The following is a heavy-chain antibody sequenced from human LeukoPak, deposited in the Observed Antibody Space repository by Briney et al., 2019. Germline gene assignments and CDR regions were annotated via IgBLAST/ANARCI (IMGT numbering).Heavy chain of an antibody. CDR2: TSSDGSIK. Sequence: GRSLRLSCAASGFSFISYDMHWVRPAPGKGLEWVAVTSSDGSIKIYTDSVKGRFTISRDNSKNTLYLEMNSPRVDDTAVYFCARDLLSGAPDYFDCWGQGTLVTVSS. V-gene: IGHV3-30*04. CDR3: ARDLLSGAPDYFDC. D-gene: IGHD1-14*01. CDR1: GFSFISYD. J-gene: IGHJ4*02.